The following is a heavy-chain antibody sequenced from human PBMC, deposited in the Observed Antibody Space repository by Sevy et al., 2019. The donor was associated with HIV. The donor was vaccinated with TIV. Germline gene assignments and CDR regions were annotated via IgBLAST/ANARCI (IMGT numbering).Heavy chain of an antibody. CDR3: AKDHNLWSEGGFLHH. J-gene: IGHJ1*01. V-gene: IGHV3-30*18. Sequence: GESLKISCAASGFTFSSYAIHWVRQTPGKGLEWVAVISYDGNNKYYADSVKGRFTVSRDNSKNTLYAQMNSLRAEDTAVYYCAKDHNLWSEGGFLHHWGQSTLVTVSS. CDR1: GFTFSSYA. CDR2: ISYDGNNK. D-gene: IGHD3-10*01.